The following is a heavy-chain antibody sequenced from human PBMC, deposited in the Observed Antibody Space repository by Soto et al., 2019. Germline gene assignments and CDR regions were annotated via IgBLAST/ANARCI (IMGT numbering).Heavy chain of an antibody. J-gene: IGHJ4*02. CDR1: GGSISIGDFY. D-gene: IGHD3-10*01. CDR2: IYYKGTA. CDR3: ARYGSGTYYNGIFDF. Sequence: SETLSLTCTVSGGSISIGDFYWSWIRQPPGKGLEWIGFIYYKGTAYYNPSLKSRVTVSVDTSKNQFSLNLGSVTAADTAVYYCARYGSGTYYNGIFDFWGQGALDTGSS. V-gene: IGHV4-30-4*01.